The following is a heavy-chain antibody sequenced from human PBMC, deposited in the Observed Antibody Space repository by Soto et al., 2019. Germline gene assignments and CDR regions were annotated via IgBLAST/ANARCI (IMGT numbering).Heavy chain of an antibody. V-gene: IGHV1-69*12. Sequence: QVQLVQSGAEVKKPGSSVKVSCKASGGTFSSYAISWVRQAPGQGLEWMGGIIPIFGTANYAQKFQGRVTITADEARSTAYMELSSLRSEDTAVYYCARSGTTVTTPLPCDSWGQGTLVTVSS. CDR1: GGTFSSYA. J-gene: IGHJ4*02. CDR2: IIPIFGTA. D-gene: IGHD4-17*01. CDR3: ARSGTTVTTPLPCDS.